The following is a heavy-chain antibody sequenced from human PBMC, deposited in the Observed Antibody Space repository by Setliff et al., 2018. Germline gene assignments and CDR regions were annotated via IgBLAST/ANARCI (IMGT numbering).Heavy chain of an antibody. CDR2: INHSGST. D-gene: IGHD3-3*01. V-gene: IGHV4-34*01. CDR3: RFWSGYCKNDY. CDR1: GASFSDYY. J-gene: IGHJ4*01. Sequence: LSLTCTVYGASFSDYYWGWIRQPPGKGLEWIAEINHSGSTNYNPSLKSRVTISVDTSKNQFSLKLSSVTAADTAVYYCRFWSGYCKNDYWGQGTLVTAPQ.